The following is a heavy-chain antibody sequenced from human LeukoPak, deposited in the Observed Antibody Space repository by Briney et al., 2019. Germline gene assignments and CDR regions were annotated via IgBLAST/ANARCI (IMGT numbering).Heavy chain of an antibody. V-gene: IGHV4-38-2*02. Sequence: SETLSLTCTVSGDSISSGNYWGWIRQPPGKGLEWIGSIFHTGSTHFNLSLKSRVTISVDTSKNQFSLKLSSVTAADTAVYYCARARGFGYSSPFQHWGQGTLVTVSS. CDR2: IFHTGST. CDR3: ARARGFGYSSPFQH. D-gene: IGHD6-13*01. CDR1: GDSISSGNY. J-gene: IGHJ1*01.